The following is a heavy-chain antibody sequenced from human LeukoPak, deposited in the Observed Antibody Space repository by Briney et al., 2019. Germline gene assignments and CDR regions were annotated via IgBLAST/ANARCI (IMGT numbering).Heavy chain of an antibody. CDR1: GYTFTSYG. J-gene: IGHJ4*02. CDR2: ISAYNGNT. D-gene: IGHD2-2*01. V-gene: IGHV1-18*01. CDR3: ARTPQNSLYCRSTRCYRAYYFDY. Sequence: ASVKVSCKASGYTFTSYGISWVRQAPGQGLERMGWISAYNGNTNYAQKLQGRVTMTTDTSTSTAYMELRSLRSDDTAVYYCARTPQNSLYCRSTRCYRAYYFDYWGQGTLVTVSS.